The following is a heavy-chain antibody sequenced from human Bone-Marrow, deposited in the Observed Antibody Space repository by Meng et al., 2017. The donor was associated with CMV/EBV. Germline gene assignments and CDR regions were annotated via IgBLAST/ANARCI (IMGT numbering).Heavy chain of an antibody. Sequence: GGFRRFSCEAPGVTLSNYGMHWVRQCPGKGREGVAVLWHDGTHEKYADSEKGRFTISGDNSKNTVYLQMSSLRVEDTAVYYCAKDVYRYGLRGMDVWGQGTTVTVSS. J-gene: IGHJ6*02. CDR1: GVTLSNYG. CDR2: LWHDGTHE. CDR3: AKDVYRYGLRGMDV. D-gene: IGHD3-10*01. V-gene: IGHV3-33*06.